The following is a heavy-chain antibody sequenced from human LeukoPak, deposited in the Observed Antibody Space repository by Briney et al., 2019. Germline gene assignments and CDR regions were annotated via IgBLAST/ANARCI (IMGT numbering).Heavy chain of an antibody. CDR2: IYSGGST. CDR1: GYTVSSNY. Sequence: PGGSLRLSCAASGYTVSSNYMGWVRQAPGKGLEWVSVIYSGGSTYYADSVKGRFTISRDNSKNTLYLQMHSLRAEDTAVYYCARGKYYDFWSGYYRYYYYMDVWGKGTTVTVSS. D-gene: IGHD3-3*01. V-gene: IGHV3-66*02. CDR3: ARGKYYDFWSGYYRYYYYMDV. J-gene: IGHJ6*03.